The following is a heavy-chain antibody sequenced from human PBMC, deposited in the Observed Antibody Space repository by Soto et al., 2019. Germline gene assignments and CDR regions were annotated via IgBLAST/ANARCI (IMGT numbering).Heavy chain of an antibody. D-gene: IGHD2-15*01. Sequence: QVQLQESGPGLVKPSQTLSLTCTVSGGSISSGDYYWSWIRQPPGKGLEWIGYIYYSGSTYYNPSLKSRVTISVDTSKNQFSRKLSSVTAADTAVYYCARARQYCSGGSCYGPDFDYWGQGTLVTVSS. CDR2: IYYSGST. J-gene: IGHJ4*01. CDR1: GGSISSGDYY. V-gene: IGHV4-30-4*01. CDR3: ARARQYCSGGSCYGPDFDY.